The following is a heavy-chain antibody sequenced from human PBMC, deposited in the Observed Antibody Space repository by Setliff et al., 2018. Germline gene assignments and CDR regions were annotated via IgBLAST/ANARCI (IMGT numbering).Heavy chain of an antibody. CDR3: AKDIYGSGSYAVGGYFDY. D-gene: IGHD3-10*01. Sequence: GGSLRLSCAASGFTFSIYYMHWVRQPPGKGLEWVAFVHYDGVKKHYRDYVKGRFTISRANSKNTLYLQMNSLRPNDAAVYYCAKDIYGSGSYAVGGYFDYWRQGTQVTVSS. CDR1: GFTFSIYY. CDR2: VHYDGVKK. V-gene: IGHV3-30*02. J-gene: IGHJ4*02.